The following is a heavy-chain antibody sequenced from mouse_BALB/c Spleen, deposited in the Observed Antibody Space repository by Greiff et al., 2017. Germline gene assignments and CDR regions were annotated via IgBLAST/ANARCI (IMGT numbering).Heavy chain of an antibody. CDR2: IYYSGTI. D-gene: IGHD1-1*02. V-gene: IGHV3-5*02. J-gene: IGHJ2*01. CDR1: GISITTGNYR. CDR3: ARDEGGYFDY. Sequence: EVQLQQSGPGLVKPSQTVSLTCTVTGISITTGNYRWSWIRQFPGNKLEWIGYIYYSGTITYNPSLTSRTTITRDTSKNQFFLEMNSLTAEDTATYYCARDEGGYFDYWGQGTTLTVSS.